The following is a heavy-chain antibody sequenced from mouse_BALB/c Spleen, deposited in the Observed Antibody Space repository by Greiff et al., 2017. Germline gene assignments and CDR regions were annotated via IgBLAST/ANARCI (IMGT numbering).Heavy chain of an antibody. D-gene: IGHD2-1*01. CDR1: GYTFTSYW. J-gene: IGHJ4*01. Sequence: QVQLQQSGAELAKPGASVKMSCKASGYTFTSYWMHWVKQRPGQGLEWIGYINPSTGYTEYNQKFKDKATLTADKSSSTAYMQLSSLTSEDSAVYYCARDLSDYGNYFSAMDYWGQGTSVTVSS. CDR2: INPSTGYT. V-gene: IGHV1-7*01. CDR3: ARDLSDYGNYFSAMDY.